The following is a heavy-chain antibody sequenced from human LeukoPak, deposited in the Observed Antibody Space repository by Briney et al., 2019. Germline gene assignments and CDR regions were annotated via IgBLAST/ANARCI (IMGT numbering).Heavy chain of an antibody. Sequence: PSETLSLTCAVYGGSFSGYYWSWIRQPPGKGLEWIGEINHSGSTNYNPSLKSRVTISVDTSKNQFSLKLSSVTAADTAVYYCARRELGGIAVAASWFDPWGQGTPVTVSS. V-gene: IGHV4-34*01. J-gene: IGHJ5*02. CDR1: GGSFSGYY. D-gene: IGHD6-19*01. CDR3: ARRELGGIAVAASWFDP. CDR2: INHSGST.